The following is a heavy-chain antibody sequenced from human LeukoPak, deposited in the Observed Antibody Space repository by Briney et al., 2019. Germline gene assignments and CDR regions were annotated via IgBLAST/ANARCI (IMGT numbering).Heavy chain of an antibody. Sequence: PGGSLRLSCAASGFTFDDYAMHWVRQAPGKGLEWVSGISWNSGSMGYADSVKGRFTISRDNAKNSLYLQMNSLRAEDMALYYCAKEGPFGKNLGSDFWSGKASYFDYWGQGTLVTVSS. V-gene: IGHV3-9*03. D-gene: IGHD3-3*01. J-gene: IGHJ4*02. CDR3: AKEGPFGKNLGSDFWSGKASYFDY. CDR1: GFTFDDYA. CDR2: ISWNSGSM.